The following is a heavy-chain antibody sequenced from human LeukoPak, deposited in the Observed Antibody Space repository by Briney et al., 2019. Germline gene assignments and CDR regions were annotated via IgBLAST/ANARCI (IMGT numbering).Heavy chain of an antibody. CDR3: ARAEDLGDYEP. CDR2: INAGNGNT. D-gene: IGHD4-17*01. V-gene: IGHV1-3*01. J-gene: IGHJ5*02. CDR1: GYTFTSYA. Sequence: GASVKVSCKASGYTFTSYAMHWVRQAPGQRLEWMGWINAGNGNTKYSQKFRGRVTITRDTSASTAYMELSSLRSEDTAVYYCARAEDLGDYEPWGQGTLVTVSS.